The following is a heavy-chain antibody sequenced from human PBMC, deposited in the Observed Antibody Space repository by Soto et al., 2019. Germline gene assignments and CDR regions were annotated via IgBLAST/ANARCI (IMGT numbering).Heavy chain of an antibody. CDR3: ARSGSSTSCYDY. J-gene: IGHJ4*02. D-gene: IGHD2-2*01. V-gene: IGHV3-72*01. CDR1: GFTFSDHY. CDR2: IRKQANMYTT. Sequence: EVQLVESGGALVQPGGSLRLSCTGSGFTFSDHYIDWVRQAPGKGLEWVGRIRKQANMYTTHYVASVKGRFTTSRDNTKMSLYLQMNSLKTEDTAVYYCARSGSSTSCYDYRGQGTLVTVSP.